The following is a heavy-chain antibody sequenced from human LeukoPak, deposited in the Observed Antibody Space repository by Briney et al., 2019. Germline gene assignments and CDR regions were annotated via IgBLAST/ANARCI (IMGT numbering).Heavy chain of an antibody. Sequence: ASVKVSCKVSGYTRTELSMHWVRQAPGKGLVWMGGFDPEDGETIYAQKFQGRVTMTEDTSTDTAYMELSSLRSEDTAVYYCATGKDDGFDYWGQGTLVTVSS. J-gene: IGHJ4*02. CDR2: FDPEDGET. CDR1: GYTRTELS. CDR3: ATGKDDGFDY. V-gene: IGHV1-24*01. D-gene: IGHD2-15*01.